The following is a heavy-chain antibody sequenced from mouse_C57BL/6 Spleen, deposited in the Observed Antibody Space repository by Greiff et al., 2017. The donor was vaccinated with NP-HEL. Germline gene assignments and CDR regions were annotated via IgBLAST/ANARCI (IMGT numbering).Heavy chain of an antibody. CDR3: ARKGSSYWYLDV. V-gene: IGHV2-9-1*01. D-gene: IGHD1-1*01. Sequence: VQLVESGPGLVAPSQSLSITCTVSGFTLTSYAIIWVRQPPGKGLEWLGVIWTGGGTNYTSALKYRLSSSKENSKTQVVLKRNSLPTDDTATYYCARKGSSYWYLDVWGTGTTVTVSS. J-gene: IGHJ1*03. CDR2: IWTGGGT. CDR1: GFTLTSYA.